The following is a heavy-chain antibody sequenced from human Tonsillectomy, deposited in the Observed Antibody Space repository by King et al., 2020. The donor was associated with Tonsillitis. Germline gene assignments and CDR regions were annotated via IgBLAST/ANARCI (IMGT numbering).Heavy chain of an antibody. Sequence: VQLVESGAEVKKPGESLHISCTASGYSFTNYWIGWVRQMPGKGLEWMGIIYPSDSDTRYSPSLQGRVTISADKFVNTAYLRWSSLTASDTAIYYCARQPDSREPHGAFDLWGLGTLVTVSS. CDR1: GYSFTNYW. D-gene: IGHD1-26*01. CDR2: IYPSDSDT. CDR3: ARQPDSREPHGAFDL. V-gene: IGHV5-51*01. J-gene: IGHJ3*01.